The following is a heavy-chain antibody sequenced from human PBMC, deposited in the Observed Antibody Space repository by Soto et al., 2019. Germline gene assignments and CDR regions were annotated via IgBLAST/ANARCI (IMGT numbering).Heavy chain of an antibody. Sequence: QLQLQESGSGLVKPSQTLSLTCAVSGGSISSGGYSWSWIRQPPGKGLEWIGYIYHSGSTYYNPSLKRRCTISVDRSKTQFSLKLRSVTAADTAVYYCAGGPGVARNYWGQGTLVTVSS. V-gene: IGHV4-30-2*01. CDR3: AGGPGVARNY. CDR2: IYHSGST. J-gene: IGHJ4*02. CDR1: GGSISSGGYS. D-gene: IGHD5-12*01.